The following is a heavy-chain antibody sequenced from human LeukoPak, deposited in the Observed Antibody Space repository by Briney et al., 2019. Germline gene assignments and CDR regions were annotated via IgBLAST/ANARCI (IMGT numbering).Heavy chain of an antibody. D-gene: IGHD5-18*01. Sequence: SETLSLTCTVSDGSINNYYWTWIRQPPGKGLEWIGCIHYSGSTNYNPSLKSRVTISIGTSKKDFSLKLTSVTAADTAMYYCARGAALVTAKYFDYSGHGTLVTVSS. CDR1: DGSINNYY. CDR2: IHYSGST. V-gene: IGHV4-59*08. J-gene: IGHJ4*01. CDR3: ARGAALVTAKYFDY.